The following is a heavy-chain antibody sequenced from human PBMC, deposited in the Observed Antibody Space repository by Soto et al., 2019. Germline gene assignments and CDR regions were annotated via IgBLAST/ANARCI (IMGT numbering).Heavy chain of an antibody. J-gene: IGHJ6*04. V-gene: IGHV3-74*01. CDR2: INSDGSTT. CDR3: ARDAYYDMGV. Sequence: EVQLVESGGGLVQPGGSLRLSCAASGFTFSTYWMHWVRQAPGKGLVWVSRINSDGSTTNYADSVKGRFTISRDNAKNTLYLQMNSVRAEDTAVYYCARDAYYDMGVWGKGTTVTVSS. CDR1: GFTFSTYW.